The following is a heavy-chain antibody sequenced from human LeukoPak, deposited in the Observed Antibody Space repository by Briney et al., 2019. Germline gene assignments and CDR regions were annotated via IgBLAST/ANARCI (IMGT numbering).Heavy chain of an antibody. J-gene: IGHJ4*02. D-gene: IGHD3-10*01. CDR3: ARAEYGSGSYSDY. CDR1: GGSFSGYY. CDR2: INHSGST. Sequence: SETLSLTCAVYGGSFSGYYWTWIRQPPGKGLEWIGKINHSGSTNYNPSLKSRVTISVDTSKNQFSLKLSSVTAADTAVYYCARAEYGSGSYSDYWGQGTLVTVSS. V-gene: IGHV4-34*01.